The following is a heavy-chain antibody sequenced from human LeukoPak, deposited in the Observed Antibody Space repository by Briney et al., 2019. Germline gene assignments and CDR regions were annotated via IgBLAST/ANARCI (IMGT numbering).Heavy chain of an antibody. CDR1: GFTFSSYG. V-gene: IGHV3-33*01. Sequence: PGGSLRLSCAASGFTFSSYGMHWVRQAPGKGLEWVAAIWYDGSNKYYADSVKGRFTISRDNSKNTLYLQMNSLRAEDTAVYYCARGDYLDYWGQGTLVTVSS. CDR2: IWYDGSNK. CDR3: ARGDYLDY. J-gene: IGHJ4*02. D-gene: IGHD3-16*01.